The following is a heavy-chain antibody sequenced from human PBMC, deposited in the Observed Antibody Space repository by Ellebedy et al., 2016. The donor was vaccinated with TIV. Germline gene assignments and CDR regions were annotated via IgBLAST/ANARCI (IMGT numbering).Heavy chain of an antibody. CDR1: GGTFSSYA. V-gene: IGHV1-69*04. CDR3: ARDRYYYDRSGYYYPDIYYFDY. CDR2: IIPILGIA. D-gene: IGHD3-22*01. J-gene: IGHJ4*02. Sequence: SVKVSCXASGGTFSSYAISWVRQAPGQGLEWMGRIIPILGIANYAQKFQGRVTITADKSTSTAYMELSSLRSEDTAVYYCARDRYYYDRSGYYYPDIYYFDYWGQGTLVTVSS.